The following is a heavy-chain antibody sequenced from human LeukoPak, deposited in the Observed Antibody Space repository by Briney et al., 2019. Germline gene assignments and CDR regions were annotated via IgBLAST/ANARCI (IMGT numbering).Heavy chain of an antibody. CDR1: GGSISSYY. V-gene: IGHV4-59*12. D-gene: IGHD3-10*01. Sequence: SETLSLTCTVSGGSISSYYWSWIRQPPGKGLEWIGYIYYSGSTYYNPSLKSRVTISVDTSKNQFSLKLSSVTAADTAVYYCARSGNMVRGYNWFDPWGQGTLVTVSS. CDR2: IYYSGST. J-gene: IGHJ5*02. CDR3: ARSGNMVRGYNWFDP.